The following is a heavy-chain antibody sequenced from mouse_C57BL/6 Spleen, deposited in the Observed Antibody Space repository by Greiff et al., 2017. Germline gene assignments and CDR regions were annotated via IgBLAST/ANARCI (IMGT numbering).Heavy chain of an antibody. D-gene: IGHD1-1*01. CDR1: GYTFTSYW. Sequence: QVQLQQPGAELVMPGASVKLSCKASGYTFTSYWMHWVKQRPGQGLEWIGKIAPSDSSTNYNQKFKGKSTLTVDKSSSTAYMQLSSLTSEDSAVYYCARRAYYGSSYDYFDDWGQGTTLTVSS. CDR2: IAPSDSST. V-gene: IGHV1-69*01. J-gene: IGHJ2*01. CDR3: ARRAYYGSSYDYFDD.